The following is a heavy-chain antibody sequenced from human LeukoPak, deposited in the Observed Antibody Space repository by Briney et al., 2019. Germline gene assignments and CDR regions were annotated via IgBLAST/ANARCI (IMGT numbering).Heavy chain of an antibody. CDR3: ARDKGLYQLLFGIDY. D-gene: IGHD2-2*01. CDR1: GFIFSSYS. Sequence: PGGSLRLSCAASGFIFSSYSMTWVRQAPGKGLEWVSSISSSSSYIYYADSVKGRFTISRDNAKNSLYLQMNSLRAEDTAVYYCARDKGLYQLLFGIDYWGQGTLVTVSS. J-gene: IGHJ4*02. V-gene: IGHV3-21*01. CDR2: ISSSSSYI.